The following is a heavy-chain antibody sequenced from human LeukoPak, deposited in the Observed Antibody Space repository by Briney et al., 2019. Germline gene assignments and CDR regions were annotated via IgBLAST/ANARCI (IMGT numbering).Heavy chain of an antibody. CDR3: ARAPLESSGWYGDY. CDR2: INPNSGGT. D-gene: IGHD6-19*01. Sequence: ASVTVSFKASGYTFTVYYMHWVRQAPGQGLEWMGWINPNSGGTNYAQKFQGRVTMTRDTSISTAYMELSRLRSDDTAVYYCARAPLESSGWYGDYWGQGTLVTVSS. V-gene: IGHV1-2*02. J-gene: IGHJ4*02. CDR1: GYTFTVYY.